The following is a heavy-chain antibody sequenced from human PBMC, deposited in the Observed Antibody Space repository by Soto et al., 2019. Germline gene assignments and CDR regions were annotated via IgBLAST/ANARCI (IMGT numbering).Heavy chain of an antibody. J-gene: IGHJ4*02. Sequence: EVQLVESGGGVVRPGGSLRLSCAASGFTFDDYGMSWVRQAPGKGLEWVSGINWNGGSTGYADSVKGRFTISRDNAKNSLYLQMNSLRAEDTALYHCARPFWYCSSTSCPFDYWGQGTLVTVSS. CDR1: GFTFDDYG. CDR3: ARPFWYCSSTSCPFDY. V-gene: IGHV3-20*01. D-gene: IGHD2-2*01. CDR2: INWNGGST.